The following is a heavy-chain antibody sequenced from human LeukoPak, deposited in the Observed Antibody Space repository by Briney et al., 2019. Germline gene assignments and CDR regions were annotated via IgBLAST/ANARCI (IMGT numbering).Heavy chain of an antibody. CDR3: ARSSAWGNEVDDAFDF. V-gene: IGHV7-4-1*02. D-gene: IGHD3-16*01. J-gene: IGHJ3*01. CDR2: INTNTGNP. Sequence: VASVKVSCKTSGYIFTSYTMNWVRQAPGQGLEWMGWINTNTGNPTYAQGFTGRFVFSLDTSVSTAYLQINNLKAEDTAVYYCARSSAWGNEVDDAFDFWGQGTVVTVSS. CDR1: GYIFTSYT.